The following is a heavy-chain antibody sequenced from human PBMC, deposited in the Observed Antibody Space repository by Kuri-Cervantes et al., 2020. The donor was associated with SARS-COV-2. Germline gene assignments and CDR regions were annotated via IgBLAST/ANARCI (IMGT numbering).Heavy chain of an antibody. J-gene: IGHJ3*02. CDR3: AKTGRVSIFGVVSLGDAFDI. Sequence: GESLKISCAASGFTFDDYGMSWVRQAPGKGLEWVANIKEDGSETHYVDSVKGRFTISRDNAKKSLYLQMNSLGVEDTAVYYCAKTGRVSIFGVVSLGDAFDIWGQGTMVTVSS. D-gene: IGHD3-3*01. CDR2: IKEDGSET. CDR1: GFTFDDYG. V-gene: IGHV3-7*01.